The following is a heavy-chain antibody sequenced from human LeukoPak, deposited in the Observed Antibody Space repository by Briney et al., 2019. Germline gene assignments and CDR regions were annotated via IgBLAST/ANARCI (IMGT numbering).Heavy chain of an antibody. J-gene: IGHJ6*03. Sequence: PGGSLRLSCAASGFTFSSYGMHWVRQAPGKGLEWVAFIRYDGSNKYYADSVKGRFTISRDNSKNTLYLQMNSLRAEDTAVYYCAKDRYSSSSGYYYYYMDVWGKGTTVTVSS. V-gene: IGHV3-30*02. D-gene: IGHD6-6*01. CDR1: GFTFSSYG. CDR3: AKDRYSSSSGYYYYYMDV. CDR2: IRYDGSNK.